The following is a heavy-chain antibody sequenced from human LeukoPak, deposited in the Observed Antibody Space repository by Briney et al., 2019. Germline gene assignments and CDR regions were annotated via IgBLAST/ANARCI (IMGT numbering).Heavy chain of an antibody. Sequence: ASVKVSCKASGYTFTTYGISWVRQAPGQGLELMGWISTYNTNSNYAQKLQGRVTMTTDTSASTAYMELRSLRSDDTAVYYCARTTVTTYYFDYWGQGTLVTVSS. CDR1: GYTFTTYG. CDR2: ISTYNTNS. V-gene: IGHV1-18*01. D-gene: IGHD4-17*01. CDR3: ARTTVTTYYFDY. J-gene: IGHJ4*02.